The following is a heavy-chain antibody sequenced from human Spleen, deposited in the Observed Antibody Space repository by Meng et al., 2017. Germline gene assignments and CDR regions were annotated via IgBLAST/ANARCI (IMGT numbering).Heavy chain of an antibody. CDR3: ARGALAVSSMGWFDP. CDR2: IIPILGTP. CDR1: GASFRTDA. Sequence: QVQLVLSGAGGKKPGSSVKGSCKASGASFRTDAIAWVRQAPGQGLEWMGGIIPILGTPNYAQKFQGRVTITTDESTSTAYMELNSLRSEDTAMYYCARGALAVSSMGWFDPWGQGTLVTVSS. D-gene: IGHD6-19*01. J-gene: IGHJ5*02. V-gene: IGHV1-69*05.